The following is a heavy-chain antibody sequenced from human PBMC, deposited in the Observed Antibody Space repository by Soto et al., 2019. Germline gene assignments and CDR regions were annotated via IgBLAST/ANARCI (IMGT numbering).Heavy chain of an antibody. J-gene: IGHJ3*01. CDR2: IYYSGST. CDR1: GGSISSGDYY. Sequence: SETLSLTCTVSGGSISSGDYYWSWIRQPPGKGLEWIGYIYYSGSTYYNPSLKSRVTISVDTSKNQFSLKLSSVTAADTAVYYCASSVFLTVYQGVLVFDFGAKGKMFPVPS. V-gene: IGHV4-30-4*01. CDR3: ASSVFLTVYQGVLVFDF. D-gene: IGHD3-9*01.